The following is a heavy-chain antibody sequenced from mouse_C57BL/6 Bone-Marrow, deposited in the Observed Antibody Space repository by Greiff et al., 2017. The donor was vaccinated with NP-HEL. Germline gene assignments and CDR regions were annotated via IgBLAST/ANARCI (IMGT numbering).Heavy chain of an antibody. V-gene: IGHV1-80*01. Sequence: QVQLQQSGAELVKPGASVKISCKASGYEFSNYWMNWVKQRPGKGLEWIGQLSPGDGDTNYNGKFKDQATLTADKAASTAYMQLSRLTSEDSAVYFCARGADWGQGTLVTVSA. CDR3: ARGAD. J-gene: IGHJ3*01. CDR2: LSPGDGDT. CDR1: GYEFSNYW.